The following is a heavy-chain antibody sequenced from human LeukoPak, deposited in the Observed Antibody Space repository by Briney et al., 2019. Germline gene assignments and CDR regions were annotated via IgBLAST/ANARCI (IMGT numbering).Heavy chain of an antibody. J-gene: IGHJ5*02. CDR1: GYTFTGSY. V-gene: IGHV1-2*02. CDR3: ARDAVAAALNWFDP. CDR2: INPNSGGT. D-gene: IGHD6-13*01. Sequence: ASVKVSCKASGYTFTGSYMHWVRQAPGQGLEWMGWINPNSGGTNYAQKFQGRVTMTRDTSISTAYMELSRLRSDDTAVHYCARDAVAAALNWFDPWGQGTLVTVSS.